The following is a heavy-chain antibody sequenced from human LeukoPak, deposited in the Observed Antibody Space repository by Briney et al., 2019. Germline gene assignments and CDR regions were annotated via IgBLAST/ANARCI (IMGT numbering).Heavy chain of an antibody. V-gene: IGHV4-4*07. CDR2: INSSGGT. Sequence: PGETLSLTCTVSGGSISSYYWGWIRQPAGKGLEWIGRINSSGGTNYNPSLKSRVTISVAKCKNQFSLKLSSVTAAYTAVYYCARSTGIVVVPAATPAYAEYTAFDYWGQRTLLT. D-gene: IGHD2-2*01. CDR1: GGSISSYY. J-gene: IGHJ4*02. CDR3: ARSTGIVVVPAATPAYAEYTAFDY.